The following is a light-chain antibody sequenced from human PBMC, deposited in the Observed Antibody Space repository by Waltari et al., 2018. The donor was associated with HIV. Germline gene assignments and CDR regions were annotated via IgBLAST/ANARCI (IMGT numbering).Light chain of an antibody. V-gene: IGKV3-20*01. CDR3: QQYGSSPRT. CDR1: QSVTSSY. CDR2: GAS. Sequence: IVLTQSPGTLSLSPGERATLSCRASQSVTSSYLAWYQQRPGQPPRLLMYGASSRATGIPDRFSGSGSGTDFTLTISRLDPEDFALYYCQQYGSSPRTFGQGTKVEIK. J-gene: IGKJ1*01.